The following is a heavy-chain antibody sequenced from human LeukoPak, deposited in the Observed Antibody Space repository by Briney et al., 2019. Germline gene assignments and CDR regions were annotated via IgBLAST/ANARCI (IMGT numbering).Heavy chain of an antibody. D-gene: IGHD4-17*01. CDR2: IYSGGST. V-gene: IGHV3-66*01. Sequence: GGSLRLSCAAPGFTVSSNYMSWVRQAPGKGLEWISVIYSGGSTYYADSVKGRFTISRDNSKNTLYLQMNSLRAEDTAVYYCAREDYGGNRNELFDYWGQGTLVTVSS. CDR1: GFTVSSNY. J-gene: IGHJ4*02. CDR3: AREDYGGNRNELFDY.